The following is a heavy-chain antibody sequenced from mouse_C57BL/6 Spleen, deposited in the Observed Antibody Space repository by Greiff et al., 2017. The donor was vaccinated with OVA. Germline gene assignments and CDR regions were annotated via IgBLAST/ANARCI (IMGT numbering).Heavy chain of an antibody. J-gene: IGHJ3*01. CDR2: IYPRSGNT. Sequence: QVQLQQSGAELARPGASVKLSCQASGYTFTSYGISWVKQRTGQGLEWIGEIYPRSGNTYYNEKFKGKATLTADKSSSTAYMELRSLTSEDSAVYFCARLNSNSFAYWGQGTLVTVSA. CDR3: ARLNSNSFAY. D-gene: IGHD2-5*01. V-gene: IGHV1-81*01. CDR1: GYTFTSYG.